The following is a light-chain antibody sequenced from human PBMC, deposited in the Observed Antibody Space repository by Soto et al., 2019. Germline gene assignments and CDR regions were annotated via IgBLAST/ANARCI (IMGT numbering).Light chain of an antibody. J-gene: IGKJ5*01. Sequence: CLAPGERRIIKNRTSQSVSSYLDWYQQKPGQAPRLLIYDASNRATGIPARFSGSGSGIVFTLNTTSVEAEESPHSCCTPRPIWPPPTLGQGTRLEIK. CDR1: QSVSSY. CDR2: DAS. V-gene: IGKV3-11*01. CDR3: TPRPIWPPPT.